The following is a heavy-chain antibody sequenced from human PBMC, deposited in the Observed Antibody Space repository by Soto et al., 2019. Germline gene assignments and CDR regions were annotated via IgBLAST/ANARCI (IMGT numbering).Heavy chain of an antibody. D-gene: IGHD6-19*01. CDR2: IYDDGRT. CDR1: GFIVSSRY. J-gene: IGHJ4*02. V-gene: IGHV3-53*01. CDR3: ASGGPYSSGCLDY. Sequence: GGSLRLSCAASGFIVSSRYMSWVRQAPGKGLEWVSVIYDDGRTDYTDSVKGRFIISRDNSRNTLYLQMNSLRAEDTAVYYCASGGPYSSGCLDYWGREPRSPSPQ.